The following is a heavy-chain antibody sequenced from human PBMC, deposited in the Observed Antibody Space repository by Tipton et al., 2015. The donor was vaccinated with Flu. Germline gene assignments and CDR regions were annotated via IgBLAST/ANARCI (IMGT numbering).Heavy chain of an antibody. Sequence: SLRLSCAASGFTFSSYGMHWVRQAPGKGLEWVAVISYDGSNKYYADSVKGRFTISRDNSKNTLYLQMNSLRAEDTAVYYCAKDHLGLYWWCRNYSCYFDYWGQGTLVTVSS. D-gene: IGHD2-8*02. CDR2: ISYDGSNK. CDR1: GFTFSSYG. J-gene: IGHJ4*02. V-gene: IGHV3-30*18. CDR3: AKDHLGLYWWCRNYSCYFDY.